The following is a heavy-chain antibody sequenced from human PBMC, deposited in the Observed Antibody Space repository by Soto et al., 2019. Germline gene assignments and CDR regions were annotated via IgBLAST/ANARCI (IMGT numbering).Heavy chain of an antibody. D-gene: IGHD3-10*01. CDR2: ITSSSSYM. V-gene: IGHV3-21*01. J-gene: IGHJ4*02. Sequence: PGGSLRLSCAASGFTFSSYSMNWVRQAPGKGLEWVSSITSSSSYMYYADSLRGRFTISRDNAKGSLYLQMNSLRAEDTAVYFCARGFLNRGYFDYWGQGILVTVSS. CDR1: GFTFSSYS. CDR3: ARGFLNRGYFDY.